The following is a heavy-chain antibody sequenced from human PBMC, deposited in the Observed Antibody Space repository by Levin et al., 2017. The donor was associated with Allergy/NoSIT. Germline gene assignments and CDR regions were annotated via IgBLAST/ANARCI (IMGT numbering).Heavy chain of an antibody. J-gene: IGHJ4*02. CDR2: ISSNSNDI. D-gene: IGHD2-15*01. Sequence: GGSLRLSCAASGFSFGSYTMNWVRQAPGKGLEWVSTISSNSNDIYYRDSVKGRFTISRDNAKNSLFLQMNSLRAEDTAFYYCVRDLWDITAFYRFGFWGQGILVTVSS. V-gene: IGHV3-21*06. CDR3: VRDLWDITAFYRFGF. CDR1: GFSFGSYT.